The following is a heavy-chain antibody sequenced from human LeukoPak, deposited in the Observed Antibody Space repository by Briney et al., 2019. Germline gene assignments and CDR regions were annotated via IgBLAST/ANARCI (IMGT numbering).Heavy chain of an antibody. J-gene: IGHJ4*02. V-gene: IGHV3-21*06. CDR2: ISRRSESI. CDR1: GFTFSSHS. CDR3: AVVGALYYFDY. D-gene: IGHD1-26*01. Sequence: GGSLRLSCAASGFTFSSHSMNWVRQVPGKGLEWVSSISRRSESISYADSVKGRFTISRDNAKSSLYLQMNSLRAEDTAVYYCAVVGALYYFDYWGQGTLVTVSS.